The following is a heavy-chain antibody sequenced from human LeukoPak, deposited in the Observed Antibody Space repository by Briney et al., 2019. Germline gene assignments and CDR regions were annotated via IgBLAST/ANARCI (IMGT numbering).Heavy chain of an antibody. CDR3: AILNIAAARGWFDP. V-gene: IGHV4-34*01. J-gene: IGHJ5*02. CDR1: GGSFSGYY. Sequence: SETLSHTCAVYGGSFSGYYWSWIRQPPGKGLEWIGEINHSGSTNYNPSLKSRVTISVDTSKNQFSLKLSSVTAADTAVYYCAILNIAAARGWFDPWGQGTLVTVSS. CDR2: INHSGST. D-gene: IGHD6-13*01.